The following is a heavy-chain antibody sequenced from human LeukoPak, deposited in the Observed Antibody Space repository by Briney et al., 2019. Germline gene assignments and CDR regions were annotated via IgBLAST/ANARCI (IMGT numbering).Heavy chain of an antibody. CDR2: IYYSGST. CDR3: ASGWIAAR. J-gene: IGHJ4*02. Sequence: SSETLSLTCTVSGGSISSSSYYWGWIRQPPGKGLEWIGSIYYSGSTYYNPSLKSRVTISVDTSKNQFSLKLSSVTAADTAVYYCASGWIAARWGQGTLVTVSS. CDR1: GGSISSSSYY. V-gene: IGHV4-39*07. D-gene: IGHD6-6*01.